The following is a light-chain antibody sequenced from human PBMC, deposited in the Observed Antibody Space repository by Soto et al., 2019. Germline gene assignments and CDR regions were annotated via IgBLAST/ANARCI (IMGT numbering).Light chain of an antibody. CDR1: SSDVGYYNY. V-gene: IGLV2-14*01. J-gene: IGLJ1*01. Sequence: QSALTQPASVSGSPGQSITISCTGTSSDVGYYNYVSWYQQHPGNAPKLIIYEVSNRPAGVSNRFSGSKSGNTASLTISGLQAEDEADSYCSSYTSNSTLDVFGIGTKLTVL. CDR3: SSYTSNSTLDV. CDR2: EVS.